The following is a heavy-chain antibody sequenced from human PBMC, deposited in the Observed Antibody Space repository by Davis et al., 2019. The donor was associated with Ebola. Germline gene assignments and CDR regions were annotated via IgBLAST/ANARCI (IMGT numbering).Heavy chain of an antibody. V-gene: IGHV1-2*02. D-gene: IGHD2-15*01. J-gene: IGHJ6*02. CDR3: SRDLPLGAMVSATPPYGLDV. Sequence: ASVPVSCMASGYTLTDYYIHWVRQAPGHGHEWMGWMNTNDGGASYLQKFQGRVTMTRQTSISTAYMELSSLRSDDTAGYSCSRDLPLGAMVSATPPYGLDVWGQGTTVTVSS. CDR2: MNTNDGGA. CDR1: GYTLTDYY.